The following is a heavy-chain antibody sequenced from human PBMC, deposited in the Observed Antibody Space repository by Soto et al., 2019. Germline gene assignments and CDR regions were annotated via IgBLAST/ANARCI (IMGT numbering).Heavy chain of an antibody. J-gene: IGHJ6*02. CDR1: GFTFSSYG. Sequence: PGGSLRLSCAASGFTFSSYGMHLVRQAPGKGLEWVAVIWYDGSNKYYADSVKGRFTISRDNSKNTLYLQMNSLRAEDTAVYYCARDPGLRSSGWYNGMDVWGQGTTVTVSS. D-gene: IGHD6-19*01. CDR3: ARDPGLRSSGWYNGMDV. V-gene: IGHV3-33*01. CDR2: IWYDGSNK.